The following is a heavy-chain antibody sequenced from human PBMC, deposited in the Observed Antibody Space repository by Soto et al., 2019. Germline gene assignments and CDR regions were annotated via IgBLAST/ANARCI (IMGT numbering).Heavy chain of an antibody. D-gene: IGHD3-3*01. J-gene: IGHJ4*02. CDR2: SGNT. V-gene: IGHV1-18*04. CDR1: GYTFSRHG. Sequence: QVQLVQSGAEVKKPGASVTVSCKASGYTFSRHGISWVRQAPGQGLEWMAWSGNTNYAQKFQGRLTLTTNPSTRTAYMELRSLRSDDTAVYYCARGADDFSSGYYYEYWGQGPLVNVSS. CDR3: ARGADDFSSGYYYEY.